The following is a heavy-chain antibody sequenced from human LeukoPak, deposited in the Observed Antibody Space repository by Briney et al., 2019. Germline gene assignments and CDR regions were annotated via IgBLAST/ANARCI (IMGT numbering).Heavy chain of an antibody. CDR1: GFSFSGYS. J-gene: IGHJ4*02. CDR2: TSAGSDYI. V-gene: IGHV3-21*05. D-gene: IGHD1-26*01. CDR3: ARWGLGPSFDY. Sequence: GGSLRLSCAASGFSFSGYSMTWVRQAPGKGLEWISYTSAGSDYIYYADSVKGRFTISRDNAKKSVSLRMNSLRAEDTAVYYCARWGLGPSFDYWGQGNLVTVAS.